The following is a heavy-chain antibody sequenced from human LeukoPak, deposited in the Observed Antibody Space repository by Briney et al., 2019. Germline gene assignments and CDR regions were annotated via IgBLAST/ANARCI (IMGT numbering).Heavy chain of an antibody. V-gene: IGHV4-39*01. J-gene: IGHJ3*01. Sequence: SETLSLTCTVSGGSISSSSYYWGWIRQPPGKGLEWIGSIYYSGSTYYNPPLKSRVTISVDTSKNQFSLKLSSVTAADTAVYYCARSPGGIVLMVYAPLWGQGTMVTVSS. CDR3: ARSPGGIVLMVYAPL. CDR1: GGSISSSSYY. D-gene: IGHD2-8*01. CDR2: IYYSGST.